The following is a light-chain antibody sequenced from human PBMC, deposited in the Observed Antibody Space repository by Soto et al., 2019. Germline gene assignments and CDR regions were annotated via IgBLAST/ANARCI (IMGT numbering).Light chain of an antibody. CDR1: SSNIGSNY. V-gene: IGLV1-47*01. J-gene: IGLJ1*01. Sequence: QSVLTQPPSASGTPGHRVTIFCSGSSSNIGSNYVYWYQQLPGTAPKLLIYRNNQRPSGVPDRFSGSKSGTSASLAISGLRSEDEADYYCAAWDDSLSGFYVFGTGTKVTVL. CDR3: AAWDDSLSGFYV. CDR2: RNN.